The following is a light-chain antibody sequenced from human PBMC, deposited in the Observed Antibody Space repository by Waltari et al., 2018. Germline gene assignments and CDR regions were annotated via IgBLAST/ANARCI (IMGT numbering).Light chain of an antibody. CDR2: GAS. CDR3: QHYVRLPAT. V-gene: IGKV3-20*01. J-gene: IGKJ1*01. Sequence: IVLTQSPGTLSLSPGERATLSCRASQSVSRSLAWYQQKPGQAPKLLSYGASPRATGIPDRFTGSGSGTDFSLTISSLEPEDFAIYFCQHYVRLPATFGQGTKVEIK. CDR1: QSVSRS.